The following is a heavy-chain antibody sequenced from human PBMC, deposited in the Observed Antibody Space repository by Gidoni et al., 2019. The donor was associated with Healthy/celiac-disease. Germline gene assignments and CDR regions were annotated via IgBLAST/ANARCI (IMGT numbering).Heavy chain of an antibody. CDR3: ARAGYDNSGYYSTDIDY. J-gene: IGHJ4*02. CDR1: GYTFTNYG. D-gene: IGHD3-22*01. V-gene: IGHV1-18*01. CDR2: INAYNGNT. Sequence: QVQLVQSGAEVKKPGASVKVSCKASGYTFTNYGISWVRQAPGQGLEWMGWINAYNGNTNYAQKLQGRVTMTTDTSTSTAYMELRSLRSDDTAVYYCARAGYDNSGYYSTDIDYWGQGTLVTVSS.